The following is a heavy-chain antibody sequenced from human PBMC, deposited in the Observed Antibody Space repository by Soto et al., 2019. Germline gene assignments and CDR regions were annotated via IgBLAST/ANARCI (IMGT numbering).Heavy chain of an antibody. V-gene: IGHV5-51*01. CDR3: ASPSAVAYYNGLDV. D-gene: IGHD2-21*01. CDR1: GYNFPNFW. Sequence: EVQLVQSGAEVKTPGESLKISCKGSGYNFPNFWIAWVRQTSGKGLEWMGIIYPGDSGSKYSPSFQGQVTFSADKSVSTAYLQWSSLEASDTAIYYCASPSAVAYYNGLDVWGQGTTVTVSS. J-gene: IGHJ6*02. CDR2: IYPGDSGS.